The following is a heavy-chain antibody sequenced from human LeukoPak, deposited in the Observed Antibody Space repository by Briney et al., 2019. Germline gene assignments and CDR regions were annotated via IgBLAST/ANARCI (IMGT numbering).Heavy chain of an antibody. CDR2: IFPSGGEI. V-gene: IGHV3-23*01. CDR3: AREGEDTWIFDY. J-gene: IGHJ4*02. D-gene: IGHD5-12*01. Sequence: GGSLRLACAASVFTFSTFAMGWVRQPRGKGLEWVSSIFPSGGEIHYADCVRGRFTISRDNSKSTLSLQMNSLRAEDTAVYYCAREGEDTWIFDYWGQGTLVTVSS. CDR1: VFTFSTFA.